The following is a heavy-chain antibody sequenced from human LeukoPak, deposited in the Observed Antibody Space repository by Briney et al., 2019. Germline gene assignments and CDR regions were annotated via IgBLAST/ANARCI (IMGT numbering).Heavy chain of an antibody. J-gene: IGHJ5*01. V-gene: IGHV4-28*01. CDR2: IHYSGST. D-gene: IGHD6-19*01. CDR1: GYSISSTNW. Sequence: PSDTLSLTCAVSGYSISSTNWWGWIRQPPGKGLEWIAYIHYSGSTNYNPSLKSRVTISADTSKNQFALKLSSVTAADTAVYYCARAGLGGTYLNWFESWGQGTLVTVSS. CDR3: ARAGLGGTYLNWFES.